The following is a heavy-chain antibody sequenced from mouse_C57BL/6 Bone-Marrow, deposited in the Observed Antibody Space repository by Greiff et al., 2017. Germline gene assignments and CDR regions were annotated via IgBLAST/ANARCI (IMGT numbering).Heavy chain of an antibody. Sequence: QVQLKQSGPGLVQPSQSLSITCTVSGFSLTSYGVHWVRQPPGKGLEWLGVIWSGGSTDYNAAFISRLSISKDNSKSQVFFKMNSLQADDTAIYYCAKTPYYYGSSYGYYAMDYWGQGTSVTVSS. CDR2: IWSGGST. D-gene: IGHD1-1*01. V-gene: IGHV2-4*01. CDR3: AKTPYYYGSSYGYYAMDY. CDR1: GFSLTSYG. J-gene: IGHJ4*01.